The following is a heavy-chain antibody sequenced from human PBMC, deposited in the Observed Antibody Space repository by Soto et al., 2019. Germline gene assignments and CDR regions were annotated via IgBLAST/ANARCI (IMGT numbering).Heavy chain of an antibody. V-gene: IGHV4-34*01. D-gene: IGHD2-21*01. CDR1: GGSFSGYY. Sequence: SETLSLTCAVYGGSFSGYYWSWIRQPPGKGLEWIGEINHSGSTNYNPSLKSRVTISVDTSKNQFSLKLSSVTAADTAVYYCARVWVAGDGPWGQGPLVTVSS. J-gene: IGHJ5*02. CDR2: INHSGST. CDR3: ARVWVAGDGP.